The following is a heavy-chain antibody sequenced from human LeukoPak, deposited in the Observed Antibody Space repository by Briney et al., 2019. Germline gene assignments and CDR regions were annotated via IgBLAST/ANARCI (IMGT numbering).Heavy chain of an antibody. CDR3: ARASSYYDSSGYYYAY. J-gene: IGHJ4*02. CDR1: GFTFGDYY. V-gene: IGHV3-11*01. CDR2: ISSSGSTI. D-gene: IGHD3-22*01. Sequence: GGSLRLSCAASGFTFGDYYMSWIRQAPGKGLEWVSYISSSGSTIYYADSVKGRFTISRDNAKNSLYLQMNSLRAEDTAVYYCARASSYYDSSGYYYAYWGQGTLVTVSS.